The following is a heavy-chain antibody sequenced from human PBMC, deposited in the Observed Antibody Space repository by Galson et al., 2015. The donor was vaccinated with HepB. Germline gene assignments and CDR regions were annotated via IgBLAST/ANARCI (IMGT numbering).Heavy chain of an antibody. V-gene: IGHV3-23*01. CDR3: ANDPLYGSGAKYYYYYYGMDV. J-gene: IGHJ6*02. Sequence: SLRLSCAASGFTFSSYAMSWVRQAPGKGLEWVSAFSGSGGSTYYADSVKGRFTISRDNSKNTLYLQMNSLRAEDTAVYYCANDPLYGSGAKYYYYYYGMDVWGQGTTVTVSS. CDR2: FSGSGGST. CDR1: GFTFSSYA. D-gene: IGHD3-10*01.